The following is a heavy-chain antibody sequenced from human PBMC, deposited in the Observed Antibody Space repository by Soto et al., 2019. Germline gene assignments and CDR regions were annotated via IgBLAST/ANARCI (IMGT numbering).Heavy chain of an antibody. CDR1: GYTFTGYY. Sequence: ASVKVSCKASGYTFTGYYMHWVRQAPGQGLEWMGWINPNSGGTNYAQKFQGRVTMTRDTSISTAYMELSRLRSDDTAVYYCAKVRYSSPMGYYYGMDAWGQGTTVTVSS. J-gene: IGHJ6*02. CDR3: AKVRYSSPMGYYYGMDA. V-gene: IGHV1-2*02. CDR2: INPNSGGT. D-gene: IGHD6-19*01.